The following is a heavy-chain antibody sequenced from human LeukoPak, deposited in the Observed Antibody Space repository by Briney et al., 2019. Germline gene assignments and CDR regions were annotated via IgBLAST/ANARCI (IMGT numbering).Heavy chain of an antibody. V-gene: IGHV3-30-3*01. D-gene: IGHD1-26*01. J-gene: IGHJ4*02. Sequence: GRSLRLSCAASGFTFSSYAMHWVRQAPGKGLEWVAVISYDGSNKYYADSVKGRFTISRDNSKNTLYLQMNSLRAEDTAVYYCARALKWELLQIDYWGQGTLVTVSS. CDR2: ISYDGSNK. CDR3: ARALKWELLQIDY. CDR1: GFTFSSYA.